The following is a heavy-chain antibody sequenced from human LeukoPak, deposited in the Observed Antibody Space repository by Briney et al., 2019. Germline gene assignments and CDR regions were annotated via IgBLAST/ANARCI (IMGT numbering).Heavy chain of an antibody. Sequence: VASVKVSCKASGYTFTGYYMHWVRQAPGQGLEWMGWINPNSGGTNYAQKFQGRVTMTRDTSISTAYMELSRLRSDGTAVYYCARGHVLRYFDWLLDYWGQGTLVTVSS. CDR2: INPNSGGT. J-gene: IGHJ4*02. D-gene: IGHD3-9*01. CDR3: ARGHVLRYFDWLLDY. V-gene: IGHV1-2*02. CDR1: GYTFTGYY.